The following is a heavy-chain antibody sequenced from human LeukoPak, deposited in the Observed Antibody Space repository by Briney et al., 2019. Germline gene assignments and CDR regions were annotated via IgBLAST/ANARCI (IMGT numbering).Heavy chain of an antibody. J-gene: IGHJ4*02. CDR2: IKQDGSQE. CDR1: RFTLSTYW. Sequence: GGSLRLPCAVSRFTLSTYWMSWVRQAPGKGLEWVAHIKQDGSQEYYVDSVKGRFSISRDSAKNSLYLQMNSLRAEDTAVYYCARGVPYDSWSGPHYSDYWGQGTLVTVSS. V-gene: IGHV3-7*01. D-gene: IGHD3-3*01. CDR3: ARGVPYDSWSGPHYSDY.